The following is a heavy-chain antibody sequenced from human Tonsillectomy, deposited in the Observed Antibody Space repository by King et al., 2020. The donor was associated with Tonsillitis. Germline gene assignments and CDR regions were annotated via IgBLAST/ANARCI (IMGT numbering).Heavy chain of an antibody. CDR2: IYWNDDK. CDR1: GFSLTTSGVA. D-gene: IGHD3-9*01. J-gene: IGHJ4*02. V-gene: IGHV2-5*01. CDR3: APRTLYYALMTGYTTYYFHL. Sequence: TLKESGPALVKPTQTLTLTCTFSGFSLTTSGVAMGWIRQPPGKALEWLALIYWNDDKRYNTSLKSRLTITKDTSKSQVVLTMTNMDPVDTATYYCAPRTLYYALMTGYTTYYFHLWGQGTLVTVSS.